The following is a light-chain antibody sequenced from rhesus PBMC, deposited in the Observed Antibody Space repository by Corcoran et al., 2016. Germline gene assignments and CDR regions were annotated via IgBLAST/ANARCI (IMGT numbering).Light chain of an antibody. V-gene: IGLV2-32*02. CDR1: TNDIADYDY. Sequence: QAALTQPRSVSGSPGQSVTISCTGTTNDIADYDYVSWFQQHPGTAPKLLIYEVTKRPSGVSDRFSGSRSGNTPSLTISGLQAEDEADFYCSSYAGSNPYVFGAGTRLTVL. CDR3: SSYAGSNPYV. J-gene: IGLJ1*01. CDR2: EVT.